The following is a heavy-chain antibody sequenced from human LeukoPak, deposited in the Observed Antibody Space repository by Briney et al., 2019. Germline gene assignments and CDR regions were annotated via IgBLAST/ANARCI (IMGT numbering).Heavy chain of an antibody. CDR1: GFAFSSYA. V-gene: IGHV3-23*01. D-gene: IGHD3-22*01. CDR2: ISGSGGST. J-gene: IGHJ4*02. CDR3: AKDRVSGHYSGYYFDY. Sequence: GGSPRLSCAASGFAFSSYAMSWVRQAPGKGLEWVSAISGSGGSTYYADSVKGRFTISRDNSKNTLYLQMNSLRAEDTAVYYCAKDRVSGHYSGYYFDYWGQGTLVTVSS.